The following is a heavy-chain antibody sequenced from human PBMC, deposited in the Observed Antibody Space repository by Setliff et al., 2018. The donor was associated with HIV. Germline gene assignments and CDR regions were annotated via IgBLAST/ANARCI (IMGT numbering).Heavy chain of an antibody. CDR2: ISGDGSAK. V-gene: IGHV3-30*04. CDR1: GFNFNNHA. J-gene: IGHJ4*02. D-gene: IGHD6-19*01. CDR3: AKRISGWYYSDC. Sequence: GGSLRLSCAASGFNFNNHAMHWVRQAPGKGPECVAVISGDGSAKYYGDSVKGRFTISRDNSKDTLYLDLNSLRAEDTAVYFCAKRISGWYYSDCWGQGTLVTVSS.